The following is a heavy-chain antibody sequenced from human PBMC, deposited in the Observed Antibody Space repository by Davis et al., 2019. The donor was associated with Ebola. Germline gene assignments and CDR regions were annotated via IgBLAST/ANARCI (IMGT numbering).Heavy chain of an antibody. CDR2: IYYSGTT. Sequence: SETLSLTCAVDGGSFSAYYWSWVRQPPGKGLEWVGYIYYSGTTHYNPSLRGRVTISVDTSKKHFSLKLGSVTAADTAVYYCARGSQWLGPDYWGQGTLVTVSS. CDR3: ARGSQWLGPDY. CDR1: GGSFSAYY. D-gene: IGHD6-19*01. J-gene: IGHJ4*02. V-gene: IGHV4-59*01.